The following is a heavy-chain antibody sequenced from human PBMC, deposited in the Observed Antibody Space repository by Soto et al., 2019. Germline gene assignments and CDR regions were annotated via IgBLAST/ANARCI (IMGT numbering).Heavy chain of an antibody. CDR3: ARGTRALITSFFAY. V-gene: IGHV4-59*01. D-gene: IGHD3-10*01. CDR1: GDAISNYY. Sequence: SETLSLTCSVSGDAISNYYWSWIRQTPGRGLEWIGSVHESGSTDYNPSLKGRVIILLHTSKSQFSLNLRSATAADTATYYCARGTRALITSFFAYWGQGIPVTVSS. CDR2: VHESGST. J-gene: IGHJ4*02.